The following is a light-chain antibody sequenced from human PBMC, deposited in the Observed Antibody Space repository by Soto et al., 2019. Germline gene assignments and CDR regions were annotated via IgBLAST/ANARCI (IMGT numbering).Light chain of an antibody. Sequence: DIQMTQSPSSLSASVGDRVTIPCRASQSISSYLNWYQQKPGKAPKLLIYAASSLQSGVLSRFSGSGSGTDFTLTISSLQPEDFATYYCQQSYSTPPYTFGQGTRLEIK. V-gene: IGKV1-39*01. CDR3: QQSYSTPPYT. CDR2: AAS. CDR1: QSISSY. J-gene: IGKJ5*01.